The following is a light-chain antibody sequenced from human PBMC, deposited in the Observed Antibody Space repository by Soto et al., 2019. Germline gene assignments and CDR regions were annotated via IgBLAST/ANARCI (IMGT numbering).Light chain of an antibody. CDR2: DAS. V-gene: IGKV1-33*01. CDR1: QDIRKY. CDR3: QQYDNLPLT. J-gene: IGKJ5*01. Sequence: IQMTQSPSSLSASVGDRVTITCQATQDIRKYLNWYQQKPGKAPKLLIYDASSLETGVPSRFSGSGPGTDFTFTISSLQPEDIATYYCQQYDNLPLTFGQGTRLEIK.